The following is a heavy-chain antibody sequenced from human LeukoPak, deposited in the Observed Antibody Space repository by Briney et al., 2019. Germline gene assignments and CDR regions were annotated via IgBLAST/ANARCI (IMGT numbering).Heavy chain of an antibody. V-gene: IGHV3-13*01. D-gene: IGHD1-1*01. Sequence: HPGGSLRLSCAASGFTFSDYDMHWVRQRTGKGLEGVAAIGTAGDTYYTGSVKGRFTISRENAKNSLYLQMNSLRAGDTAVYYCARVAKERVGGVYYFDYWGQGTLVTVSS. CDR2: IGTAGDT. J-gene: IGHJ4*02. CDR3: ARVAKERVGGVYYFDY. CDR1: GFTFSDYD.